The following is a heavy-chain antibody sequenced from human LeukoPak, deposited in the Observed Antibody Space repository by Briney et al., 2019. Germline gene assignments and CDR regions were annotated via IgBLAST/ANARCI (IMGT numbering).Heavy chain of an antibody. CDR2: ISGSGAGT. CDR3: AKAGYCSGGSCYRGFDY. Sequence: GGSLRLSCAASGFTFSSYAMSWVRQAPGKGLEWVSAISGSGAGTHYADSVQGRFTISRDNSKNTLYLQMNSLRAEDTAVYYCAKAGYCSGGSCYRGFDYWGQGTLVTGSS. CDR1: GFTFSSYA. D-gene: IGHD2-15*01. J-gene: IGHJ4*02. V-gene: IGHV3-23*01.